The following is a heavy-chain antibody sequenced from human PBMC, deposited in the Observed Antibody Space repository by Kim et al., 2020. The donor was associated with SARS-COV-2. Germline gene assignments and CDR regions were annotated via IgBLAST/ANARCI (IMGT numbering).Heavy chain of an antibody. CDR2: IYYLGNT. J-gene: IGHJ5*02. CDR3: ARHPGASFET. V-gene: IGHV4-59*08. D-gene: IGHD3-10*01. Sequence: SETLSLTCTVSGASMTSYYWSWIRQSQEKGLEWLGYIYYLGNTTYNPALRSRVSMSIETSKNQFSLKLTSVTAADRAVYYCARHPGASFETWGQGVLVTVSS. CDR1: GASMTSYY.